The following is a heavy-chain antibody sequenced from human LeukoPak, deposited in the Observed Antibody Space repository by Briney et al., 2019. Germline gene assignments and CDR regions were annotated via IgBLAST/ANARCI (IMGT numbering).Heavy chain of an antibody. CDR3: ARGRGDGYNALDY. J-gene: IGHJ4*02. Sequence: GASVKVSCKASGGTFSSYTISWVRQAPGQGLEWMGRIIPIFGTANYAQKFQGRVTITTDESTSTAYMELSSLRSEDTAVYYCARGRGDGYNALDYWGQGTLVTVSS. V-gene: IGHV1-69*05. CDR2: IIPIFGTA. D-gene: IGHD5-24*01. CDR1: GGTFSSYT.